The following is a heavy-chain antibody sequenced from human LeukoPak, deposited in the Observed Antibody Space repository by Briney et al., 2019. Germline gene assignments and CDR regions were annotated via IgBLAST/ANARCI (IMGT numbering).Heavy chain of an antibody. CDR1: GGSISSSNW. J-gene: IGHJ4*02. CDR2: IYHSGST. D-gene: IGHD6-13*01. Sequence: PSETLSLTCAVSGGSISSSNWWSWVRQPPGKGLEWIGEIYHSGSTNYNPSLKGRVTISVDKSKNQFSLKLSSVTAADTAVYYCARGDIAAAGTGGYWGQGTLVTVSS. V-gene: IGHV4-4*02. CDR3: ARGDIAAAGTGGY.